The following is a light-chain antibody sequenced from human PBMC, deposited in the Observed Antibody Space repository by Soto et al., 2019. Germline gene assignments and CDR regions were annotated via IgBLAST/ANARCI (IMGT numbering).Light chain of an antibody. CDR2: KAS. J-gene: IGKJ5*01. CDR1: QSISSW. V-gene: IGKV1-5*03. Sequence: DIQMTQSPSTLSASVGDRVTITCRASQSISSWLAWYQQKPGKAPKLLIYKASSLESGVPSRFSGRGSGREFTLTISSLQPDDFATYYCQQYNSYPITFGQGTRLEIK. CDR3: QQYNSYPIT.